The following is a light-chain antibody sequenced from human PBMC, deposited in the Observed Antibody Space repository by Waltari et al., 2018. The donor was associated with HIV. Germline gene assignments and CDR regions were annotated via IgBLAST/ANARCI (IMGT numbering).Light chain of an antibody. CDR2: YNN. V-gene: IGLV1-51*01. CDR3: GTWDSSLSAGL. J-gene: IGLJ2*01. CDR1: SSNIGDNY. Sequence: QSVLTQPPSVSAAPGQKVTISCSGSSSNIGDNYVSWYQQLPGTAPKLLIYYNNKRPSGIPDRFSASKSGTSATLGITGLQTGDEADYYCGTWDSSLSAGLFGGGTKLTVL.